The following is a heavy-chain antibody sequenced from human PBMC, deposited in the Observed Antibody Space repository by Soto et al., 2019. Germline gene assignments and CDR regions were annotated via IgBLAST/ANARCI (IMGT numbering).Heavy chain of an antibody. D-gene: IGHD3-22*01. J-gene: IGHJ4*02. V-gene: IGHV3-30-3*01. CDR1: GFTFSSYA. Sequence: XGSLRLSCAASGFTFSSYAMHWVRQAPGKGLEWVAVISYDGSNKYYADSVKGRFTISRDNSKNTLYLQMNSLRAEDTAVYYCARPQPYDSSGYYFDYWGQGSLVTVSS. CDR3: ARPQPYDSSGYYFDY. CDR2: ISYDGSNK.